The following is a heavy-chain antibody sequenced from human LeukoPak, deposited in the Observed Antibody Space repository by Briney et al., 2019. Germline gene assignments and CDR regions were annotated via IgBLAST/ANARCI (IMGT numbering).Heavy chain of an antibody. CDR1: GFTFSDYY. CDR3: ARGTGTTAYFGY. J-gene: IGHJ4*02. CDR2: ISSSSSYT. D-gene: IGHD1-1*01. V-gene: IGHV3-11*06. Sequence: GGSLRLSCAASGFTFSDYYMSWIRQAPGKGLEWVSYISSSSSYTKYGDSVKGRFTISRDNAKNSLYLQVNSLRAEDTAVYYCARGTGTTAYFGYWGQGTLVTVSS.